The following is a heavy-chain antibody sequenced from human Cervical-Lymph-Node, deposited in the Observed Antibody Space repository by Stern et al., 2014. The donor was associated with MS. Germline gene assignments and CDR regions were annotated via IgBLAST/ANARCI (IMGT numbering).Heavy chain of an antibody. V-gene: IGHV5-51*01. CDR2: IYPGDSEI. D-gene: IGHD1-14*01. J-gene: IGHJ4*02. Sequence: EVQLVQSGAELIRPGESLKISCKGSGYKFSIYWIAWVRQMPGKGLEWMGIIYPGDSEIRSSPSFQGQVTMSADKSTSTAYLQWSSLNASDSAMYFCARQTTAWASDVWGQGTLVTVSS. CDR3: ARQTTAWASDV. CDR1: GYKFSIYW.